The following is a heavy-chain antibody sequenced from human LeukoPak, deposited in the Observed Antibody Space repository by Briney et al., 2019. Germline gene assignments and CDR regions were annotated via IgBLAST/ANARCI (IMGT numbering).Heavy chain of an antibody. V-gene: IGHV4-39*01. CDR1: GDSINSSDYY. D-gene: IGHD7-27*01. J-gene: IGHJ4*02. CDR3: ARHGNWDPFDY. Sequence: SETLSLTCTVSGDSINSSDYYWAWIRQPPGEGLEWIGTIYYSGSTYYKSSLKSRLTISVDSSKNQFSLKMISLTAADTGVYYCARHGNWDPFDYWGQGALVTV. CDR2: IYYSGST.